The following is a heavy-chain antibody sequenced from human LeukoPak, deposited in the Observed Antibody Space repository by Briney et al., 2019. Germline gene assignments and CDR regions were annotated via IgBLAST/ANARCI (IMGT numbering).Heavy chain of an antibody. CDR1: GYTFTSYD. Sequence: GASVKVSCKASGYTFTSYDINWVRQATGQGLEWMGWMNPNSGNTGYAQRFQGRVTMTRNTSISTAYMELSSLRSEDTAVYYCARGRWSDSSITMVRGVDYWGQGTLVTVSS. CDR3: ARGRWSDSSITMVRGVDY. V-gene: IGHV1-8*01. CDR2: MNPNSGNT. D-gene: IGHD3-10*01. J-gene: IGHJ4*02.